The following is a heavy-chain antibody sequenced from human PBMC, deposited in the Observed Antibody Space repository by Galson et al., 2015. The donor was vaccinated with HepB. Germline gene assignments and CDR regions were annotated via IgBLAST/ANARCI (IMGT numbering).Heavy chain of an antibody. J-gene: IGHJ6*02. Sequence: SVKVSCKASGGTFSSYAISWVRQAPGQGLEWMGGIIPIFGTANYAQKFQGRVTITADASTNTAYMELSSLRSEDTAVDHCARGTIAAGGFGYHGLVVWCQRPTVTVS. D-gene: IGHD6-13*01. V-gene: IGHV1-69*13. CDR1: GGTFSSYA. CDR2: IIPIFGTA. CDR3: ARGTIAAGGFGYHGLVV.